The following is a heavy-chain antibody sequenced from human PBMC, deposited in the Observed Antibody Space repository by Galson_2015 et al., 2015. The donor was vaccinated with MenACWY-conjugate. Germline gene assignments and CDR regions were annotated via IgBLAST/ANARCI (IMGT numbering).Heavy chain of an antibody. J-gene: IGHJ6*02. V-gene: IGHV3-74*01. Sequence: SLRLSCAASGFTFSSYWMHWVRQAPGKGLVWVSRINSDGSSTTYADSVKGRFNTSRDNAKNTLYLQMNSLRAEDTAVYYCARGSSRLSDMDVWGQGTTVTVSS. CDR1: GFTFSSYW. D-gene: IGHD6-13*01. CDR3: ARGSSRLSDMDV. CDR2: INSDGSST.